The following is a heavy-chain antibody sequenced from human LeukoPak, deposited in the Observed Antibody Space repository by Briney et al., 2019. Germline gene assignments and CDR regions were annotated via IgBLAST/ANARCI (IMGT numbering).Heavy chain of an antibody. CDR3: ARAPIIVVPTRRPTYFDY. J-gene: IGHJ4*02. CDR2: IKPDGSEK. Sequence: GLLRLSCAASGLTFSSLWISRVRQAPWTGPEWVANIKPDGSEKYYVESVKGRFTIYRDNAKNALYLQMNSLRADDTAVYYCARAPIIVVPTRRPTYFDYWGQGTLVTVSS. D-gene: IGHD2-2*01. CDR1: GLTFSSLW. V-gene: IGHV3-7*01.